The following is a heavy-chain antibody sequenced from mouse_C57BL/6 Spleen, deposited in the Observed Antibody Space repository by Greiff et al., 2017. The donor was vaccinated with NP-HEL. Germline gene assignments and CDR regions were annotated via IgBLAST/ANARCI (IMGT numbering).Heavy chain of an antibody. CDR1: GFTFSDYY. J-gene: IGHJ1*03. CDR2: ISNGGGST. D-gene: IGHD1-1*01. V-gene: IGHV5-12*01. Sequence: DVMLVESGGGLVQPGGSLKLSCAASGFTFSDYYMYWVRQTPEKRLEWVAYISNGGGSTYYTDTVKGRVTMSRDNAKNTLYLQMSHLKTEDTAMYYCARQGYYDSSWYFDVWGTGTTLTVSS. CDR3: ARQGYYDSSWYFDV.